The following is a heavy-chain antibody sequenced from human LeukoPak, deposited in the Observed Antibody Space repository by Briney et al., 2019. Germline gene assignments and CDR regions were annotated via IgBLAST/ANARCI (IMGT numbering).Heavy chain of an antibody. Sequence: GGSLRLSCAASGFSFRDYEMNWVRQAPGKGLEWVSYIGSSGRTIHYADFVKGRFTISRDNAKNSLYLQMTSVRPEDTAVYYCAVLASGWSSDYWSQGILVTVSS. J-gene: IGHJ4*02. V-gene: IGHV3-48*03. CDR3: AVLASGWSSDY. CDR2: IGSSGRTI. D-gene: IGHD6-19*01. CDR1: GFSFRDYE.